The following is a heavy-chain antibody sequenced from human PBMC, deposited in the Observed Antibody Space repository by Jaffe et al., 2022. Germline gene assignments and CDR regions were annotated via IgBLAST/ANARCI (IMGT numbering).Heavy chain of an antibody. CDR2: IKQDGSEK. CDR3: ARAGGEIVGAESPDFDY. CDR1: GFTFSSYW. V-gene: IGHV3-7*05. J-gene: IGHJ4*02. D-gene: IGHD1-26*01. Sequence: EVQLVESGGGLVQPGGSLRLSCAVSGFTFSSYWMSWVRQAPGKGLEWVANIKQDGSEKYYVDSVKGRFTISRDNAKNSLYLQMNSLRAEDTAVYYCARAGGEIVGAESPDFDYWGQGALVTVSS.